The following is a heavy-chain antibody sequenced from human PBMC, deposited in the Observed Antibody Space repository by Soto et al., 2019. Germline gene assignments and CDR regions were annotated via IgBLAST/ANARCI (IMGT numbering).Heavy chain of an antibody. CDR3: ARGKNYGSGSYYNVEYYYGIDV. J-gene: IGHJ6*02. Sequence: SVKGSCKASGGTFSSYAISWVRQAPGQGLEWMGGIIPIFGTANYAQKFQGRVTITADESTSTAYMELSSLRSEDTAVYYCARGKNYGSGSYYNVEYYYGIDVWGQGTTVTVSS. D-gene: IGHD3-10*01. V-gene: IGHV1-69*13. CDR2: IIPIFGTA. CDR1: GGTFSSYA.